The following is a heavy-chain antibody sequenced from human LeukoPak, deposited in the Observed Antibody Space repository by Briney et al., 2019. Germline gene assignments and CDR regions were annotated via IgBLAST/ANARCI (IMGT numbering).Heavy chain of an antibody. CDR1: GDSVSSNSVA. V-gene: IGHV6-1*01. CDR3: ARATPVAITAAGFDY. CDR2: TYYRSKWYN. J-gene: IGHJ4*02. Sequence: SQTLSLTCAISGDSVSSNSVAWNWIRQSPSRGLEWLGRTYYRSKWYNEYAASVKSRITITPDTSKNQFSLQLNPVTPEDTAVYYCARATPVAITAAGFDYWGQGTLVTVSS. D-gene: IGHD6-13*01.